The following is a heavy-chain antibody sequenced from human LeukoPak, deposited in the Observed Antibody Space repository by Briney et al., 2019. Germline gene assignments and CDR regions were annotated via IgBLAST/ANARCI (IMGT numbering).Heavy chain of an antibody. D-gene: IGHD4-17*01. Sequence: GGSLRLSCAASGFTFSSYAMHWVRQAPGKGLEWVAVISYDGSNKYYADSVKGRFTISRDNSKNTLYLQMNSVRAEDTAMYYCARGFYGDYLYYFDYWGKGTLVTVSS. CDR3: ARGFYGDYLYYFDY. CDR1: GFTFSSYA. V-gene: IGHV3-30-3*01. J-gene: IGHJ4*02. CDR2: ISYDGSNK.